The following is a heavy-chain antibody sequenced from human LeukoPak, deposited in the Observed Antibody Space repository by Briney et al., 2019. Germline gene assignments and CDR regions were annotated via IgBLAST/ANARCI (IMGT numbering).Heavy chain of an antibody. CDR3: ARAWNFDY. CDR2: INPSDSDT. Sequence: GESLKISCKGSGYSFTNYWIAWVRQMPGRGLEWMVIINPSDSDTRYSPSFQGQDTISADKSISTAYLQWSSLKASDSAMYYCARAWNFDYWGQGTLVTVSS. CDR1: GYSFTNYW. J-gene: IGHJ4*02. V-gene: IGHV5-51*01. D-gene: IGHD1-1*01.